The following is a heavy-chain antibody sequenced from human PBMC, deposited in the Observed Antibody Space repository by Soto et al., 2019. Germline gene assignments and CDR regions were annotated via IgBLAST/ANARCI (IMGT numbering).Heavy chain of an antibody. CDR2: INHSGST. J-gene: IGHJ4*02. Sequence: PSETLSLTCAVYCGSFSGYYWSWIRQPPGKGLEWIGEINHSGSTNYNPSLKSRVTISVDTSKNQFSLKLSSVTAADTAVYYCAHEPNYYDSSGYYDYWGQGTLVTVSS. CDR1: CGSFSGYY. CDR3: AHEPNYYDSSGYYDY. V-gene: IGHV4-34*01. D-gene: IGHD3-22*01.